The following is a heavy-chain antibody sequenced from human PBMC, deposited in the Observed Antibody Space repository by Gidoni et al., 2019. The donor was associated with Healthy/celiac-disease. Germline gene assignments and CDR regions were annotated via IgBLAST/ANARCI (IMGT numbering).Heavy chain of an antibody. V-gene: IGHV1-8*01. J-gene: IGHJ6*02. CDR1: GYTVTSYD. Sequence: QVQLVQSGAEVKKLGASVKVSCKAYGYTVTSYDINWVRQATGQGLEWMGWMNPNSGNTGYAQKFQGRVTMTRNTSISTAYMELSSLRSEDTAVYYCARVEAVAGTGDYYYYGMDVWGQGTTVTVSS. CDR3: ARVEAVAGTGDYYYYGMDV. D-gene: IGHD6-19*01. CDR2: MNPNSGNT.